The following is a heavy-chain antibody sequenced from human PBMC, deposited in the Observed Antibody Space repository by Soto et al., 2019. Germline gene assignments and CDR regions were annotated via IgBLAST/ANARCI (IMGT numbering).Heavy chain of an antibody. CDR1: GYSFTSYW. V-gene: IGHV5-51*01. J-gene: IGHJ4*02. D-gene: IGHD5-18*01. Sequence: GESLKISCKGSGYSFTSYWIGWVRQMPGKGLEWMGIIYPGDSDTRYSPSFQGQVTISADKSISTAYLQWSSLKASDTAMYYCARLDPWGYSYGYIDYWGQGTLVTVSS. CDR3: ARLDPWGYSYGYIDY. CDR2: IYPGDSDT.